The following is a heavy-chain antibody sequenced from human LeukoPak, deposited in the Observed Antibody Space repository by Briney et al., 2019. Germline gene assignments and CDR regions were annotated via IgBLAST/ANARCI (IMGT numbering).Heavy chain of an antibody. CDR1: GGSLSSYY. CDR2: IYYSGST. V-gene: IGHV4-59*01. Sequence: SETLSLTCTVSGGSLSSYYWSWIRQPPGKGLEWIGYIYYSGSTNYNPSLKSRVTISVDTSKNQFSLKLSSVIAADTAVYYCARANRFLEDHYYMDVWGKGPTATVTS. CDR3: ARANRFLEDHYYMDV. D-gene: IGHD3-3*01. J-gene: IGHJ6*03.